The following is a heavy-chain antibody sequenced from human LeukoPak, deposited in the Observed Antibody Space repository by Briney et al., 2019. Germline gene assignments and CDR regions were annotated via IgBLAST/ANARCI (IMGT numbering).Heavy chain of an antibody. Sequence: TASQTLSFTCTVSGGSISSGDYNWCWMRQPPGKGLEWIGYIYYSGSTYYNPSLKSRVTISVDTSKNQFSLKLSSVTAADTAVYYCARALATPYYFDYWGQGTLVTVSS. D-gene: IGHD5-12*01. CDR3: ARALATPYYFDY. J-gene: IGHJ4*02. CDR2: IYYSGST. CDR1: GGSISSGDYN. V-gene: IGHV4-30-4*01.